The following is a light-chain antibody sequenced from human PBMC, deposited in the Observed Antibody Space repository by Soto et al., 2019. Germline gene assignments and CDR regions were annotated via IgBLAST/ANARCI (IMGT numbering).Light chain of an antibody. V-gene: IGKV3-20*01. CDR2: GAS. Sequence: EIGLTQSPASLSSSPGERATLSCRASQSVSSSYLAWYQQKPGQAPRLLIYGASSRATGIPDRFSGSGSGTDFTLTISRLEPEDFAVYYCQQYGSSPRTFGQGTKVDIK. CDR3: QQYGSSPRT. CDR1: QSVSSSY. J-gene: IGKJ1*01.